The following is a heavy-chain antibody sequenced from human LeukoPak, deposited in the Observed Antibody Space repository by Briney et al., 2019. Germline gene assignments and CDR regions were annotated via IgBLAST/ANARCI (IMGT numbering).Heavy chain of an antibody. CDR1: GGSISSSGYF. V-gene: IGHV4-39*07. D-gene: IGHD3-10*01. CDR3: ARDRLLWFGFTHDAFDI. CDR2: INHSGST. J-gene: IGHJ3*02. Sequence: SETLSLTCSVSGGSISSSGYFWGWIRQPPGKGLEWIGEINHSGSTNYNPSLKSRVTISVDTSKNQFSLKLSSVTAADTAVYYCARDRLLWFGFTHDAFDIWGQGTMVTVSS.